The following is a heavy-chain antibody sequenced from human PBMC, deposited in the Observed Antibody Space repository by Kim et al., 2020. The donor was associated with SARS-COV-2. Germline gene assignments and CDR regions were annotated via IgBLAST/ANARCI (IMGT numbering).Heavy chain of an antibody. J-gene: IGHJ3*02. Sequence: SETLSLTCTVSGGSISSSSYYWGWIRQPPGKGLEWIGSIYYSGSTYYNPSLKSRVTISVDTSKNQFSLKLSSVTAADTAVYYCARHGGPWITIFGESSVLAFDIWGQGTMVTVSS. CDR1: GGSISSSSYY. V-gene: IGHV4-39*01. CDR3: ARHGGPWITIFGESSVLAFDI. D-gene: IGHD3-3*01. CDR2: IYYSGST.